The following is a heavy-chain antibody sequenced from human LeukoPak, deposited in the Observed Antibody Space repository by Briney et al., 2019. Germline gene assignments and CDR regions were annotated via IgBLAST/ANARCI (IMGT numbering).Heavy chain of an antibody. CDR2: INQSGST. J-gene: IGHJ6*03. Sequence: LSETLSLTCAVYGGSFSGYYWSWIRQSPGKGLEWIGEINQSGSTNYNPSLKSRVTISIDTSKNQFSLKLSSVTAADTAVYYCAKLFGGRAMDVWGKGTTVTVSS. D-gene: IGHD2-15*01. CDR3: AKLFGGRAMDV. CDR1: GGSFSGYY. V-gene: IGHV4-34*01.